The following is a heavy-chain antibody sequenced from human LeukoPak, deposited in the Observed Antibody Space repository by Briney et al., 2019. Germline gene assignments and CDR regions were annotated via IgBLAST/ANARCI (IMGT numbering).Heavy chain of an antibody. Sequence: GGSLRLSCAASGFTFTTYSMNWVRQTPGKGLEWVSSISSSSAYIYYADSIKGRFTISRDNAKNSLYLQLNSLRAEDTAVYYCARDGFVGATQTNYFDYWGQGTLVTVSS. J-gene: IGHJ4*02. CDR1: GFTFTTYS. V-gene: IGHV3-21*01. D-gene: IGHD1-26*01. CDR2: ISSSSAYI. CDR3: ARDGFVGATQTNYFDY.